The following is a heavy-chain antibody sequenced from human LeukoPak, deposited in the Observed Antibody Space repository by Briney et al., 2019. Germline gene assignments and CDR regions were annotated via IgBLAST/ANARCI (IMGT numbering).Heavy chain of an antibody. D-gene: IGHD3-3*01. CDR2: IKQDGSEK. J-gene: IGHJ4*02. CDR3: ARDYDFWSGYGRMDY. Sequence: GGSLRLSCAASGFTFSSYWMSWVRQAPGKGLEWVANIKQDGSEKYYVDSVKGRFTISRDNAKNSLYLQMNSLRAEDTAVYYCARDYDFWSGYGRMDYWGQGTLVTVSS. V-gene: IGHV3-7*01. CDR1: GFTFSSYW.